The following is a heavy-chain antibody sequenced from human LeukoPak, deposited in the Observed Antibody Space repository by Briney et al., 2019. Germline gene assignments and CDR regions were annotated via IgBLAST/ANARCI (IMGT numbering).Heavy chain of an antibody. CDR3: ARGYDFWSGYGFDY. V-gene: IGHV3-7*01. CDR2: IKQDGSEK. CDR1: GFTFSSYW. Sequence: PGGSLRLPCAASGFTFSSYWMSWVRQAPGKGLEWVANIKQDGSEKYYVDSVKGRFTISRDNAKNSLYLQMNSLRAEDTAVYYCARGYDFWSGYGFDYWGQGTLVTVSS. J-gene: IGHJ4*02. D-gene: IGHD3-3*01.